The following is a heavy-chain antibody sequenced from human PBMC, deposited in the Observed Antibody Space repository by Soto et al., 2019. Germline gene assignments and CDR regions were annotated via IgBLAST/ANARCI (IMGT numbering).Heavy chain of an antibody. CDR2: INDLGNPT. CDR1: GFNFSNYD. CDR3: ANLGAGGLDY. J-gene: IGHJ4*02. D-gene: IGHD1-26*01. V-gene: IGHV3-23*01. Sequence: EVQLLDSGGGLVRPGGSLRLSCAASGFNFSNYDMNWVRQAPGKGLEWVSGINDLGNPTYYADSVKGRFNIPRDNSNNRVFLQMDSPRADDTAVYYCANLGAGGLDYWGQGAQVTVSS.